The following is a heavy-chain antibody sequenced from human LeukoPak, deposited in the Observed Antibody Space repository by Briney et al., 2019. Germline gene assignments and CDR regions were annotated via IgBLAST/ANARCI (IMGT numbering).Heavy chain of an antibody. D-gene: IGHD3-22*01. V-gene: IGHV4-38-2*02. Sequence: PSETLSLTCTVSGYSISSGYYWGWIRQPPGKGLEWIGSIYHSGSTYYNPSLKSRVTISVDTSKNQFSLKLSSVTAADTAVYYCARSLAQAPYYYDSSGYYWDYWGQGTLVTVSS. CDR3: ARSLAQAPYYYDSSGYYWDY. CDR2: IYHSGST. J-gene: IGHJ4*02. CDR1: GYSISSGYY.